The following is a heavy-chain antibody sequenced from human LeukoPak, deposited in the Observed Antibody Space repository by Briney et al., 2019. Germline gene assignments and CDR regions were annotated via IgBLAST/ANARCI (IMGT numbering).Heavy chain of an antibody. CDR3: ATDLLGYCSSTSCYFGY. CDR1: GYTFTGYY. J-gene: IGHJ4*02. D-gene: IGHD2-2*01. CDR2: INPNSGGT. V-gene: IGHV1-2*06. Sequence: ASVKVSCKASGYTFTGYYMHWVRQAPGQGLEWMGRINPNSGGTNYAQKFQGRVTMTRDTSISTAYMELSRLRSEDTAVYYCATDLLGYCSSTSCYFGYWGQGTLVTVSS.